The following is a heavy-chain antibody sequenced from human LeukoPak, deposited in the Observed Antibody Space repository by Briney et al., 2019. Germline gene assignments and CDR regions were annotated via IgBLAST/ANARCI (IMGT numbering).Heavy chain of an antibody. CDR2: IYSGGST. D-gene: IGHD5-18*01. J-gene: IGHJ4*02. V-gene: IGHV3-53*01. Sequence: GGSLRLSCAASGFTVSGNYMSWVRQAPGKGLEWVSVIYSGGSTYYADSVKGRFTISRDNSKNTLYLQINSLRAEDTAVYYCAGRVTGYSSGYVYWGQGTLVTVSS. CDR1: GFTVSGNY. CDR3: AGRVTGYSSGYVY.